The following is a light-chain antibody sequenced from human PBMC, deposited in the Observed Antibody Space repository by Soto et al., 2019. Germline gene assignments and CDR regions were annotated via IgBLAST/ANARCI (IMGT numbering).Light chain of an antibody. Sequence: EIVLTQSPGTLSLSPGERATLSCRASRTVNNNYLAWYQQKPGQAPRLLLFDASTRATGIPDRFSGSGSGTDFTLTISRLEPEDFAVYYCQEYGMSPKTFGQGTKVAIK. J-gene: IGKJ1*01. V-gene: IGKV3-20*01. CDR2: DAS. CDR3: QEYGMSPKT. CDR1: RTVNNNY.